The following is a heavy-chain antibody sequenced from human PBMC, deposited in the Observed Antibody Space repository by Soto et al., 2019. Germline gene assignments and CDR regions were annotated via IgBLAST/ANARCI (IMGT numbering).Heavy chain of an antibody. CDR3: ARGAEAVAGPSDFDY. CDR2: IYYSGST. Sequence: SETLSLTCTVSGGSISSYYWSWIRQPPGKGLEWIGYIYYSGSTNYNPSLKSRVTISVDTSKNQFSPKLSSVTAADTAVYYCARGAEAVAGPSDFDYWGQGTLVTVSS. J-gene: IGHJ4*02. D-gene: IGHD6-19*01. CDR1: GGSISSYY. V-gene: IGHV4-59*01.